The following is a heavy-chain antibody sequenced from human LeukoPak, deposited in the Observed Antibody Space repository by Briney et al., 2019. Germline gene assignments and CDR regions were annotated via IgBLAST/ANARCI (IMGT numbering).Heavy chain of an antibody. V-gene: IGHV3-7*01. D-gene: IGHD2-15*01. J-gene: IGHJ4*02. CDR2: INQDSSEK. CDR3: VQGWRDN. Sequence: GGSPRLSCAASGFTLSNYWMSWVRQAPGKGLEWVANINQDSSEKYYVDSVKGRFTISRDNAKNSLYLQLNTLRPEDTAVYYCVQGWRDNWGQGTLVTVSS. CDR1: GFTLSNYW.